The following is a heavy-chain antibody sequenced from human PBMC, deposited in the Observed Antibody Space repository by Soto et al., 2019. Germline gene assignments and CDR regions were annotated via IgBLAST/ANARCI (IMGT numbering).Heavy chain of an antibody. Sequence: DVQLVETGGELIQPGGSLRLSCAASGFTVSSKYMSWVRQAPGKGLEWISVIWSAGLIYYADSVRGRFTISRDISKNISYLEMTSLRADDTAVYYCAREAPMDVWGQGTTVTVSS. J-gene: IGHJ6*02. CDR2: IWSAGLI. CDR3: AREAPMDV. CDR1: GFTVSSKY. V-gene: IGHV3-53*02.